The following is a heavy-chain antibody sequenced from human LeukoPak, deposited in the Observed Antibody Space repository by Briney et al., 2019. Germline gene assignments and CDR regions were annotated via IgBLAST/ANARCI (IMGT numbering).Heavy chain of an antibody. D-gene: IGHD6-13*01. CDR1: GFSLGTSGVG. Sequence: SGPTLIHPTPPLTLTFTFSGFSLGTSGVGVGWIRQPPGKALEWLTLIYWDDDQRYSPSLKNRLTITKDTSKNQVVLTMTNMDPVDTATYYCAHRRAYSSRIKYWGQGTLVTVSS. CDR2: IYWDDDQ. CDR3: AHRRAYSSRIKY. J-gene: IGHJ4*02. V-gene: IGHV2-5*02.